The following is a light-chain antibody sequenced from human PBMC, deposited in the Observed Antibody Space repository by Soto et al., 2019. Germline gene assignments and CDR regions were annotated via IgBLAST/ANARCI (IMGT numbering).Light chain of an antibody. J-gene: IGKJ2*01. V-gene: IGKV3-20*01. CDR3: QQYGSSSYT. CDR1: QSVSSNY. Sequence: DIVLTQSPDTLSLSPGERATLSCRASQSVSSNYLAWYQQKPGQAPRLLIYGASTRATGIPDRFSGSGSGTDFTLTISRLEPEDFAVYYCQQYGSSSYTFGQRTRLEIK. CDR2: GAS.